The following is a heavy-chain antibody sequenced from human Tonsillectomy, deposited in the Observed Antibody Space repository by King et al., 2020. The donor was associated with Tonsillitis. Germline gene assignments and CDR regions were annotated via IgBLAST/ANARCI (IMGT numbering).Heavy chain of an antibody. D-gene: IGHD6-19*01. CDR2: IYYAGTT. CDR3: ARQEATGWPSFFDS. J-gene: IGHJ4*02. Sequence: QLQESGPGLVKPSETLSLTCTVSGGPITKSIYYWGWIRQPPGKGLEWIGSIYYAGTTYNNPSLEGRLTMSVDTSKNQFSLNLRSVTATDTAVYYCARQEATGWPSFFDSWGRGTLVTVSS. V-gene: IGHV4-39*01. CDR1: GGPITKSIYY.